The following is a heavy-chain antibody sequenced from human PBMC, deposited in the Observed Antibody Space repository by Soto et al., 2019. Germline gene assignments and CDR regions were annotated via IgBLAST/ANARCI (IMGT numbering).Heavy chain of an antibody. J-gene: IGHJ3*02. CDR3: ASARVGLRLWRNSDAFDI. V-gene: IGHV4-59*01. Sequence: PSETLSLTCTVSGGSISSYYWSWILQPPWKGLEWIGYIYYSGSTNYNPSLKSRVPISVDTSKNQFSLKLSSVTAADTAVYYCASARVGLRLWRNSDAFDIWGQGTMVTV. CDR2: IYYSGST. D-gene: IGHD3-10*01. CDR1: GGSISSYY.